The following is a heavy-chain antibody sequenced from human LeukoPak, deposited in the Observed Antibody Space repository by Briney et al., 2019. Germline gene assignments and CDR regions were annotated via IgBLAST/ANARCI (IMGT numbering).Heavy chain of an antibody. V-gene: IGHV4-39*07. CDR3: ARVSSSRGMVDY. Sequence: SETLSLTCTVSGGSISSSSYYWGWIRQPPGKGLEWIGSIYYSGSTYYNPSLKSRVTISVDTSKNQFSLKLSSVTAADTAVYYCARVSSSRGMVDYWGQGTLVTVSS. J-gene: IGHJ4*02. CDR1: GGSISSSSYY. D-gene: IGHD6-13*01. CDR2: IYYSGST.